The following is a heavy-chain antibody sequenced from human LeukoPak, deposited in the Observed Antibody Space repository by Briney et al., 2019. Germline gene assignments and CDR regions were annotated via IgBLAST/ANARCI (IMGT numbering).Heavy chain of an antibody. J-gene: IGHJ4*02. CDR2: IIPLFGTA. V-gene: IGHV1-69*13. CDR3: AREWAGYGSGSYYYY. D-gene: IGHD3-10*01. Sequence: SVKVSCKGSGGTFNNYAISWVRQAPGQGLEWMGGIIPLFGTANYAQKFLGRVIITADESTSTTHMYLSSLKSEDTAVYYCAREWAGYGSGSYYYYWGQGTLVTVSS. CDR1: GGTFNNYA.